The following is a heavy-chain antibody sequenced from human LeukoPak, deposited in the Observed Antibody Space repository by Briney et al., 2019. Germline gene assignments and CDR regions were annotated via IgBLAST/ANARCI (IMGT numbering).Heavy chain of an antibody. V-gene: IGHV1-46*01. CDR3: ARDKYCSSTSCYHFDY. Sequence: ASVKVSCKASGYTFTSYYMHWVRQAPGQGLEWMGIINPSGGSTSYAQKFQGRVTMTRDTSTSTVYMELSGLRSEDTAVYYCARDKYCSSTSCYHFDYWGQGTLVTVSS. J-gene: IGHJ4*02. D-gene: IGHD2-2*01. CDR2: INPSGGST. CDR1: GYTFTSYY.